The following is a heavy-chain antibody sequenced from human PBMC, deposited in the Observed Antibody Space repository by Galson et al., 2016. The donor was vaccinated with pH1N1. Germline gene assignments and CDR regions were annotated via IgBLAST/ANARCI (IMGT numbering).Heavy chain of an antibody. CDR2: ISWNSGSI. J-gene: IGHJ4*02. CDR3: AKVTGYLYGYVDY. CDR1: GFTFDDYA. D-gene: IGHD5-18*01. V-gene: IGHV3-9*01. Sequence: SLRLSCAASGFTFDDYAMHWVRQAPGKGLEWVSGISWNSGSIGYADSVKGRFTISRDNAKNSLYLQINSLRAEDTALYYCAKVTGYLYGYVDYWGQGTLVTGPS.